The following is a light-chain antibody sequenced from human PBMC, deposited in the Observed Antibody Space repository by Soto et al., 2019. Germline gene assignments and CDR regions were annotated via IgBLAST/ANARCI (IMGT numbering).Light chain of an antibody. Sequence: EIMLTQSPGTVSLSPGERATLSCRASQSVSSSYLAWYQQRPGQAPRLLIYGASSRATGIPDRFSGSGSGTDFTLTISRLEPEDFAVYYCQRYGSSRPWTFGQRTKVDI. J-gene: IGKJ1*01. CDR1: QSVSSSY. CDR3: QRYGSSRPWT. CDR2: GAS. V-gene: IGKV3-20*01.